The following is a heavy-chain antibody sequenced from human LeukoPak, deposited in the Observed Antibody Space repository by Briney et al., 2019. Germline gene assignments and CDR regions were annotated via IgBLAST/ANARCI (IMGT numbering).Heavy chain of an antibody. J-gene: IGHJ4*02. D-gene: IGHD2/OR15-2a*01. V-gene: IGHV3-74*01. Sequence: GGSLRLSCAASRFTFSDYWMHWVRQAPGKGLVWVSRINRDGGGTTYADSVKGRFTISRDNAKDTLYLQMNSLRAEDTAVYYCAKIVSGQGIDSWGQGTLVTVSS. CDR1: RFTFSDYW. CDR3: AKIVSGQGIDS. CDR2: INRDGGGT.